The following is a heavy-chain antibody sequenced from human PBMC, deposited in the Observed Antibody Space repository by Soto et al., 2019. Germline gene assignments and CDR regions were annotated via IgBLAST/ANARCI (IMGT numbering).Heavy chain of an antibody. J-gene: IGHJ6*03. V-gene: IGHV3-11*01. Sequence: GGSLRLSCAASGFTFSDYYMSWIRQAPGKGLEWVSYISSSGSTIYYAASVKGRFTISRDNAKNSLYLQMNSLRAEDTAVYYCARDIAARPYYYYYYMDVWGKGTTVTVSS. CDR3: ARDIAARPYYYYYYMDV. CDR1: GFTFSDYY. D-gene: IGHD6-6*01. CDR2: ISSSGSTI.